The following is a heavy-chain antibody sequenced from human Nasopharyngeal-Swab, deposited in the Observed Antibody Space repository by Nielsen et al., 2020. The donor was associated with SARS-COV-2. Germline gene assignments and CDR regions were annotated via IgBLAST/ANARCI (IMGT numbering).Heavy chain of an antibody. CDR2: IIPIFGTA. D-gene: IGHD5-12*01. Sequence: SANVSCKASGGSFSSYAISWVRQAPGQGREWMGGIIPIFGTANYAQKFQGRVTITADESTSTAYMELSSLRSEDTAVYYCAREESIRGYSGYDPYYMDVWGKGTTVTVSS. CDR1: GGSFSSYA. V-gene: IGHV1-69*13. J-gene: IGHJ6*03. CDR3: AREESIRGYSGYDPYYMDV.